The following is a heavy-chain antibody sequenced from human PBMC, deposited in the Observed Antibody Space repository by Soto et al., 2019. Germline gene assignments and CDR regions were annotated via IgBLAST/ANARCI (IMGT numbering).Heavy chain of an antibody. CDR1: GYTFTTYG. V-gene: IGHV1-3*01. CDR2: INAGSGNT. Sequence: QVQLVQSGAEVKKPGASVKVSCKASGYTFTTYGIHWVRQAPGQRLEWMGWINAGSGNTRYSQNFQGRVTITGDTSASTAYMELSRLMSEDTAFYFSARTHPTSGWIFFDYWGQGTLVTVSS. D-gene: IGHD6-19*01. J-gene: IGHJ4*02. CDR3: ARTHPTSGWIFFDY.